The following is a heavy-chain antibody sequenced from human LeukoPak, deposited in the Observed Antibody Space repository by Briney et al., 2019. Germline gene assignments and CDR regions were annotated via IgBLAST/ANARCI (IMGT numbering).Heavy chain of an antibody. CDR2: INHSGST. CDR1: GGSFSGYY. V-gene: IGHV4-34*01. J-gene: IGHJ6*02. CDR3: AREDRNYYDSSGYYYLNYYYYGMDV. Sequence: SETLSLTCAVYGGSFSGYYWSWIRQPPGKGLEWIGEINHSGSTNYNPSLKSRVTISVDTSKNQFSLKLSSVTAADTAVYYCAREDRNYYDSSGYYYLNYYYYGMDVWGQGTTVTVSS. D-gene: IGHD3-22*01.